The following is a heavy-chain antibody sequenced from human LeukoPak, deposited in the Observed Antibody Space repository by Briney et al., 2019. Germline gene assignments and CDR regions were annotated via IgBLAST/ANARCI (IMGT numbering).Heavy chain of an antibody. CDR3: AMGIEDTRGYSYGYLGWFDP. D-gene: IGHD5-18*01. CDR2: TYYRSKWYN. V-gene: IGHV6-1*01. J-gene: IGHJ5*02. Sequence: SQTLSLTCAISGDSVSSNSAAWNWIRQSPSRGLEWLGRTYYRSKWYNDYAVSVKSRITINPDTSKNQFSLQLNSVTPEDPAVYYCAMGIEDTRGYSYGYLGWFDPWGQGTLVTVSS. CDR1: GDSVSSNSAA.